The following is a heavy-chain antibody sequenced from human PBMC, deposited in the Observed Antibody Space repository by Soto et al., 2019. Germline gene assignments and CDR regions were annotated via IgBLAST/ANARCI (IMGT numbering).Heavy chain of an antibody. J-gene: IGHJ4*02. D-gene: IGHD6-13*01. CDR3: TTDPQSIAAAGPEY. CDR1: GFTFSNAW. Sequence: GSLRLSCAASGFTFSNAWMNWVRQAPGKGLEWVGRIKSKTDGGTTDYAAPVKGRFTISRDDSKNTLYLQMNSLKTEDTAVYYCTTDPQSIAAAGPEYWGQGTLVTVSS. V-gene: IGHV3-15*07. CDR2: IKSKTDGGTT.